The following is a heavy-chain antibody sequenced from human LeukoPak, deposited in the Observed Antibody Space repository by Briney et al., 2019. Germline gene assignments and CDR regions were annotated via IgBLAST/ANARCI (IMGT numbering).Heavy chain of an antibody. CDR2: ISGSGGST. CDR1: GFTFSSYA. D-gene: IGHD6-19*01. J-gene: IGHJ6*02. V-gene: IGHV3-23*01. CDR3: AKAGSSGWYYYYGMDV. Sequence: GGSLRLSCAASGFTFSSYAMSWVRQAPGKGLEWVSAISGSGGSTYYADSVKGRFTISRDNSKNTLYLQMNSLRAEDTAVYYCAKAGSSGWYYYYGMDVWGQGTTVTVSS.